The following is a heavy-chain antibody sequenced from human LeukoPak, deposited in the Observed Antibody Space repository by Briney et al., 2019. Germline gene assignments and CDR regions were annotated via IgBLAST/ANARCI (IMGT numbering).Heavy chain of an antibody. J-gene: IGHJ6*03. CDR3: ARDWTEGYSKSYHYYYMDV. Sequence: ASVKVSCKASGYTFTGYYMHWVRQAPGQGLEWMGWINPNSGGTNYAQKFQGRVTMTRDTSISTAYMELSRLRSDDTAVYYCARDWTEGYSKSYHYYYMDVWGKGTTVTVSS. V-gene: IGHV1-2*02. CDR1: GYTFTGYY. CDR2: INPNSGGT. D-gene: IGHD4-11*01.